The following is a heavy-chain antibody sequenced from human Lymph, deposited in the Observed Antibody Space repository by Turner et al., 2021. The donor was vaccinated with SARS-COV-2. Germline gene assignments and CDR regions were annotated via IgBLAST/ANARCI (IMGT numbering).Heavy chain of an antibody. CDR1: CDAIHSSLYY. CDR3: ARGSPQGWYVPVFDY. Sequence: QLQLQVSGPALVKPSATLSLTFPVSCDAIHSSLYYWGWIRQPPGKGLEWIGSIYYSGSTYYNPSLKSRVTISVDTSKNQFSLKLSSVTAADTAVFYCARGSPQGWYVPVFDYWGQGTLVTVSS. V-gene: IGHV4-39*01. CDR2: IYYSGST. D-gene: IGHD6-19*01. J-gene: IGHJ4*02.